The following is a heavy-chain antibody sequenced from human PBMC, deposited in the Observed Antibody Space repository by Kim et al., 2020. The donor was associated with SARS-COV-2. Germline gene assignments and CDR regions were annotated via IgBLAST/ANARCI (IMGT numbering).Heavy chain of an antibody. Sequence: DPRYSPSFQGQVTISADKSISTAYLQWSSLKASDTAMYYCARRSEEFFDYWGQGTLVTVSS. CDR3: ARRSEEFFDY. J-gene: IGHJ4*02. D-gene: IGHD3-10*01. CDR2: DP. V-gene: IGHV5-51*01.